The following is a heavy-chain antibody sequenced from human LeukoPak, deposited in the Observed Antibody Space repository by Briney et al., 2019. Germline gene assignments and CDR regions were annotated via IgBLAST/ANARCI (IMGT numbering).Heavy chain of an antibody. D-gene: IGHD1-14*01. Sequence: GGSLRLSCAASGFTFSSYSMNWVRQAPGEGLEWVSSISSSSSYIYYADSVKGPFTISRDNAKNSLYLQMNSLRAEDTAVYYCARDWAGGIFDYWGQGTLVTVSS. CDR3: ARDWAGGIFDY. CDR1: GFTFSSYS. V-gene: IGHV3-21*01. J-gene: IGHJ4*02. CDR2: ISSSSSYI.